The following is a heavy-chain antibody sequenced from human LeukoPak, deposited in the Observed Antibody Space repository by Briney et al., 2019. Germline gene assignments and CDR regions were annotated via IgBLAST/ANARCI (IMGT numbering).Heavy chain of an antibody. CDR1: GYRFTSYW. D-gene: IGHD5-18*01. CDR3: ARLTAGHLDY. V-gene: IGHV5-51*01. J-gene: IGHJ4*02. CDR2: IFPGDSDT. Sequence: ESLKISCKGSGYRFTSYWIGWVRQMPGKGLEWMGIIFPGDSDTRYSPSFKGRVTISADKSIFTAYLQWSSLKASDTAMYYCARLTAGHLDYWGQGTLVTVSS.